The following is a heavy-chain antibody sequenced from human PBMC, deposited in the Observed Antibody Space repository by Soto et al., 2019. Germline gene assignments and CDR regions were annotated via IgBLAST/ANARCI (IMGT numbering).Heavy chain of an antibody. D-gene: IGHD3-16*01. V-gene: IGHV3-9*01. J-gene: IGHJ6*02. CDR3: AKEIMERLRVSIGGEGLYDYYGMDV. CDR1: GFTFDDYA. Sequence: EVPLVESGGGVLQPGRSLRLSCAASGFTFDDYARHWVRQVTGKGLVWCSGSSGHRGSIGSAYYVKDRITISRDNAKNSLYLQMQRLRAEDRALYYCAKEIMERLRVSIGGEGLYDYYGMDVCGQVSTVTVSS. CDR2: SSGHRGSI.